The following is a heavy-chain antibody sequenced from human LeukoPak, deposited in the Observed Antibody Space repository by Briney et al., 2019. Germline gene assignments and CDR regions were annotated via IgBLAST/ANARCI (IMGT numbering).Heavy chain of an antibody. D-gene: IGHD6-19*01. Sequence: GASVKVSCKASGYTFTGYYMHWVRQAPGQGLEWMGWINPNSGGTNYAQKFQGRVTMTRETSISTAYMELSRLRSDDTAVYYCARGTYSSGWAANYDAFDIWGQGTMVTVSS. V-gene: IGHV1-2*02. CDR2: INPNSGGT. CDR3: ARGTYSSGWAANYDAFDI. CDR1: GYTFTGYY. J-gene: IGHJ3*02.